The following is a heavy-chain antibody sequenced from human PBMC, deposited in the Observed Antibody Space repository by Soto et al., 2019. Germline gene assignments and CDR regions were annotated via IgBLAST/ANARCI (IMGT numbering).Heavy chain of an antibody. D-gene: IGHD2-15*01. Sequence: ASVKVSCKASGYTFTSYAMHWVRQAPGQRLEWMGWINAGNGNTKYSQKFQGRVTMTTDTSTSTAYMELSSLRSEDTAVYYCAIGVVVAATPSMDAFDIWGQGTMVTVS. CDR1: GYTFTSYA. J-gene: IGHJ3*02. V-gene: IGHV1-3*01. CDR2: INAGNGNT. CDR3: AIGVVVAATPSMDAFDI.